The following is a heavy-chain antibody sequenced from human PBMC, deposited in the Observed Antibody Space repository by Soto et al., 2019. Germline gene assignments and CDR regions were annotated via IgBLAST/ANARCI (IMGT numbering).Heavy chain of an antibody. CDR2: TSGNGGST. CDR1: GFTFSDYA. D-gene: IGHD6-6*01. V-gene: IGHV3-23*01. CDR3: TRTLYIAARGVEPFAY. J-gene: IGHJ4*02. Sequence: GGSLRLSCAASGFTFSDYAMTWVRQAPGKGLEWVSHTSGNGGSTYYADSVKGRFTISRDNSRDTMHLQMNSLRAEDTALYYCTRTLYIAARGVEPFAYRGQGALVTVSS.